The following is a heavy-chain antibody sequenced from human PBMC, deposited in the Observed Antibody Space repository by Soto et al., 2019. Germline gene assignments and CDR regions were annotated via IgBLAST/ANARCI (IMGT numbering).Heavy chain of an antibody. CDR2: IKQDGSEK. V-gene: IGHV3-7*01. CDR3: ARSYYDFWSGYSLDFDY. Sequence: GGSLRLSCAASGFTFSSYWMSWVRQAPGKGLEWVANIKQDGSEKYYVDSVKGRFTISRDNAKNSLYLQMNSLRAEDTAVYYCARSYYDFWSGYSLDFDYWGQGTLVTVSS. J-gene: IGHJ4*02. D-gene: IGHD3-3*01. CDR1: GFTFSSYW.